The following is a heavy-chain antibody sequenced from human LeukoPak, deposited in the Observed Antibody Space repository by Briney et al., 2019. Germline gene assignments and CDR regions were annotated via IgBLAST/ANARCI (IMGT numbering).Heavy chain of an antibody. D-gene: IGHD1-7*01. CDR3: ARDHSNWNYAPDF. J-gene: IGHJ4*02. V-gene: IGHV1-18*01. Sequence: WASVKVSCKASGYTFTSYGISWVRQAPGQGLEWMGWISAYNGNTNYAQKFRDRVTMSTDTSTGTAYLDVRSLTSDDTAVYYCARDHSNWNYAPDFWGQGTLVIVSS. CDR2: ISAYNGNT. CDR1: GYTFTSYG.